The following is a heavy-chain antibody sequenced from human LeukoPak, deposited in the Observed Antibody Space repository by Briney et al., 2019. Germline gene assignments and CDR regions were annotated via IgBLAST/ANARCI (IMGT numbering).Heavy chain of an antibody. CDR1: GFTFITYG. Sequence: QPGGSLRLSCVASGFTFITYGMHWVRQAPGKGLEWVAFIRHDGSSKYYADSVKGRFTISRDSSKDTLYLQMNSLRTEDTTLYYYVRRITMMVVIITTKGQGGQGTLVTVSS. D-gene: IGHD3-22*01. CDR2: IRHDGSSK. V-gene: IGHV3-30*02. CDR3: VRRITMMVVIITTKGQ. J-gene: IGHJ4*02.